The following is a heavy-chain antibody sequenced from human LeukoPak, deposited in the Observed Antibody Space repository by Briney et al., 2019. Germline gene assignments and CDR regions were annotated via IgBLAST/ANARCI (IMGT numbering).Heavy chain of an antibody. D-gene: IGHD1-1*01. CDR1: RGTFSSHT. CDR3: ARERGRNANHFDS. V-gene: IGHV1-69*13. CDR2: IVPIFRTA. Sequence: SVKVSYKPSRGTFSSHTIVMVRPLPGQGHEWMGGIVPIFRTATYAQKFQGRVTITADESTSTVYMGVSSLRSEDSAAYYCARERGRNANHFDSWGQG. J-gene: IGHJ4*02.